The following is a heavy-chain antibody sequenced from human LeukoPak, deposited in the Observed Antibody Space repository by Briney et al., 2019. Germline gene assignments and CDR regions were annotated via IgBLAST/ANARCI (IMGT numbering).Heavy chain of an antibody. Sequence: GGSLRRSCAASGFTFSSYSMNWVRQAPGKGLEWVSSISSSSSYIYYADSVKGRFTISRDNAKNSLYLQMNSLRAEDTAVYYCARGESHDYGDYVAYWGQGTLVTVSS. CDR2: ISSSSSYI. J-gene: IGHJ4*02. D-gene: IGHD4-17*01. CDR1: GFTFSSYS. CDR3: ARGESHDYGDYVAY. V-gene: IGHV3-21*01.